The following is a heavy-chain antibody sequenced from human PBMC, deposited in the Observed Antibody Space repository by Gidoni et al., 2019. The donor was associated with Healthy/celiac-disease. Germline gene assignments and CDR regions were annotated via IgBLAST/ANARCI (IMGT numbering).Heavy chain of an antibody. J-gene: IGHJ6*02. CDR3: ASAGSSTTRD. V-gene: IGHV3-48*01. CDR2: ISSSSSTI. CDR1: GFTFSSYS. Sequence: EVQLVESGGGLVQPGGSLRASCAASGFTFSSYSMNWVGLAPGKGLEWVSYISSSSSTIYYADSVKGRFTISRDNAKNSLYLQMHSLRAEDTAVYYCASAGSSTTRDWGQGTTVTVSS. D-gene: IGHD2-2*01.